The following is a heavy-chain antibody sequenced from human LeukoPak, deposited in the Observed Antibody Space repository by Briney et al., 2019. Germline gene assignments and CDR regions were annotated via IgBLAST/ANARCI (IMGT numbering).Heavy chain of an antibody. CDR2: IYTSGST. CDR1: GGSISSGSYY. Sequence: SETLSLTCTVSGGSISSGSYYWSWIRQPAGKGLEWIGRIYTSGSTNYNPSLKSRVTISVDTSKNQFSLKLSSVTAADTAVYYCARGAEYYDFWSGSLDYWGQGILVTVSS. D-gene: IGHD3-3*01. V-gene: IGHV4-61*02. CDR3: ARGAEYYDFWSGSLDY. J-gene: IGHJ4*02.